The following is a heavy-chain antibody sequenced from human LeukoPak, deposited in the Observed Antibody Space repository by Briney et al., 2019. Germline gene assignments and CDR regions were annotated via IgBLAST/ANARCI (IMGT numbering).Heavy chain of an antibody. CDR2: ISYDGSSK. V-gene: IGHV3-30*04. Sequence: GGSLRLSCAAPGFTFSTYAMHWVRQAPGKGREWVAVISYDGSSKYYADSVKGRFTISRDNSKNTLYLQMNSLRAEDTAVYYCAKSRVPASLDQVFAIWGQGTMVTVSS. CDR3: AKSRVPASLDQVFAI. CDR1: GFTFSTYA. D-gene: IGHD2-2*01. J-gene: IGHJ3*02.